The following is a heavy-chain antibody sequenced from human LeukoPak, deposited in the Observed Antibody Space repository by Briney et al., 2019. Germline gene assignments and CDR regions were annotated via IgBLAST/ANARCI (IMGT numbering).Heavy chain of an antibody. J-gene: IGHJ4*02. CDR3: ARDTKAAAGVGSVDY. CDR1: GFTFSYYW. D-gene: IGHD6-13*01. Sequence: PGGSLRLSCAASGFTFSYYWMSWVRQAPGKGLEWVANIKQDGTEKYYVDSVEGRFTISRDNAKNSLYLQMNSLRAEDTAIYYCARDTKAAAGVGSVDYWGQGTLVTVSS. V-gene: IGHV3-7*03. CDR2: IKQDGTEK.